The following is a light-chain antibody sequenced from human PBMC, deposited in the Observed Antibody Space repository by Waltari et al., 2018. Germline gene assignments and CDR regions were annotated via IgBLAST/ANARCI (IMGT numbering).Light chain of an antibody. Sequence: EIVMTQSPATLSVSPGERATLSCRASQRVSSNLAWYQQKPGQAPRLLMYGASTRATGIPARFSGRGSGTEFTLTISSMQSEDFAVYYCQQYDNWPATFGPGTKVDIK. CDR1: QRVSSN. CDR2: GAS. J-gene: IGKJ3*01. V-gene: IGKV3-15*01. CDR3: QQYDNWPAT.